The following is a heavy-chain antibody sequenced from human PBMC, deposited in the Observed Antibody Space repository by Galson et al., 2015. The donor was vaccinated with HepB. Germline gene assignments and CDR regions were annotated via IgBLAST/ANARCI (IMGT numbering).Heavy chain of an antibody. Sequence: TLSLTCTVSGGSISSYYWSWIRQPPGKGLEWIGYIYDSGSTNYNPSLKSRVTISVDTSKNQFSLKLSSVTAADTAVYYCARGGRYLTGYYNAFDIWGQGTMVTVSS. CDR3: ARGGRYLTGYYNAFDI. CDR1: GGSISSYY. V-gene: IGHV4-59*01. CDR2: IYDSGST. D-gene: IGHD3-9*01. J-gene: IGHJ3*02.